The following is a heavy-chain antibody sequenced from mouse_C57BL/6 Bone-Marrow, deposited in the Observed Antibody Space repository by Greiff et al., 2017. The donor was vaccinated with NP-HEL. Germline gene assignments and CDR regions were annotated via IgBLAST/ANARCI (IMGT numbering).Heavy chain of an antibody. D-gene: IGHD2-1*01. V-gene: IGHV14-4*01. Sequence: VQLQQSGAELVRPGASVKLSCTASGFNIKDDYMHWVKQRPEQGLEWIGWIDPENGDTEYASKFQGKATITADTSSNTAYLQLSSLTSEDTAVYYCTTNYYGHRSYYAMDYWGQGTSVTVSS. CDR1: GFNIKDDY. CDR2: IDPENGDT. CDR3: TTNYYGHRSYYAMDY. J-gene: IGHJ4*01.